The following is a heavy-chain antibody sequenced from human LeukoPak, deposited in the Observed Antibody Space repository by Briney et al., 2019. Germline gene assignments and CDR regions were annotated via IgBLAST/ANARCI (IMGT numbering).Heavy chain of an antibody. D-gene: IGHD2-15*01. V-gene: IGHV3-30*04. CDR2: ISYDGINK. CDR3: ASSSLHCSAGNCPFLADEY. CDR1: GFIFSNYA. J-gene: IGHJ4*02. Sequence: GGSLRLSCAVSGFIFSNYAMHWVRQAPGMGLEWVAVISYDGINKYYAYSVKGRFTISRDNSRNTLYLRMNSLRPDDSAVYYCASSSLHCSAGNCPFLADEYWGQGTLVTVSS.